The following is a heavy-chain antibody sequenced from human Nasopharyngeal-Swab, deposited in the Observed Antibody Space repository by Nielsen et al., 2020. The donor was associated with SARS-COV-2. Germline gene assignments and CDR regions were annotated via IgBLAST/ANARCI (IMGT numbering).Heavy chain of an antibody. Sequence: GESLKISCEASGFTFSSYSMNWVRQAPGKGLEWVSSISSSSSYIYYADSVKGRFTISRDNAKDSLYLQMNSLRVEDTAVYYCARVQQIYAISLNYYGMDVWGQGTTVTVSS. V-gene: IGHV3-21*04. J-gene: IGHJ6*02. CDR2: ISSSSSYI. D-gene: IGHD2-8*01. CDR3: ARVQQIYAISLNYYGMDV. CDR1: GFTFSSYS.